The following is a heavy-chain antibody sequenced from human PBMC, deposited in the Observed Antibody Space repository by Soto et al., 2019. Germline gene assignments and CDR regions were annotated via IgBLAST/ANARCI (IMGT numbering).Heavy chain of an antibody. CDR3: ASAYCSGGSCYPTEYYCYYGMDV. CDR2: INHSGST. V-gene: IGHV4-34*01. J-gene: IGHJ6*02. Sequence: SETLSLTCAVYGGSISGYYWSWIRQPPGKGLEWIGEINHSGSTNYNPSLKSRVTISVDTSKNQFSLKLSSVTAADTAVYYCASAYCSGGSCYPTEYYCYYGMDVWGQGTTVTVSS. CDR1: GGSISGYY. D-gene: IGHD2-15*01.